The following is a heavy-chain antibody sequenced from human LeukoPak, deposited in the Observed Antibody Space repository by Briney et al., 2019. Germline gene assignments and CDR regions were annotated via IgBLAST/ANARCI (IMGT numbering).Heavy chain of an antibody. Sequence: GESLKISCKGSGYSFTSYWIGWVRQMPGKGLEWMGIIYPGDSDTRYSPSFQGQVTISADKSISPAYLQWSSLKASDTAMYYCAACYGSGSYYTDDAFDIWGQGTMVTVSS. CDR3: AACYGSGSYYTDDAFDI. D-gene: IGHD3-10*01. CDR1: GYSFTSYW. J-gene: IGHJ3*02. CDR2: IYPGDSDT. V-gene: IGHV5-51*01.